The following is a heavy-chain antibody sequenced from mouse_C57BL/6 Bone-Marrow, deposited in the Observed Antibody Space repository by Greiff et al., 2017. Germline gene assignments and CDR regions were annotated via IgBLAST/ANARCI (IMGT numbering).Heavy chain of an antibody. J-gene: IGHJ1*03. Sequence: VQLQQSGAELARPGASVKMSCKASGYTFTSYTMHWVKQRPGQGLEWIGYINPSSGYPKYNQKFKDKATLTADKSSSTAYMQLRSRTSEDTAVYYCAGCLPIYYYGRSAVGNWYFDVWGTGTTVTVSS. CDR1: GYTFTSYT. CDR2: INPSSGYP. V-gene: IGHV1-4*01. CDR3: AGCLPIYYYGRSAVGNWYFDV. D-gene: IGHD1-1*01.